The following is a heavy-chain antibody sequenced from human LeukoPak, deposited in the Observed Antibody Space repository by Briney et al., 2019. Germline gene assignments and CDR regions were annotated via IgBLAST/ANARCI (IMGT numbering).Heavy chain of an antibody. D-gene: IGHD3-3*01. V-gene: IGHV3-43*01. CDR3: AKGPTISPYYPSGNYYETKAQFDR. Sequence: GGSLRLSCAASGLIFDDYTMHWVRQAPGKGLEWVSLISRNGAATKYADSVRGRFTVSRDNSKNSLYLQMNSLRAEDTALYYCAKGPTISPYYPSGNYYETKAQFDRWGQGTLVTVSS. J-gene: IGHJ4*02. CDR1: GLIFDDYT. CDR2: ISRNGAAT.